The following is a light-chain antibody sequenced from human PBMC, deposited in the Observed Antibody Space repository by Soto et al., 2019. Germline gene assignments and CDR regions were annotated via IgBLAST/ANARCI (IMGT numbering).Light chain of an antibody. CDR2: GAS. Sequence: EIVMTQSPATLSVSPGERVTLSCRASQSVNSNLAWYQLKPGQAPRLLIYGASTRATGIPARISGSGSGTEFTLTISSLQSEDFAVYFCQQYNNLPPGTFGQGTKLQIK. CDR1: QSVNSN. V-gene: IGKV3-15*01. J-gene: IGKJ2*02. CDR3: QQYNNLPPGT.